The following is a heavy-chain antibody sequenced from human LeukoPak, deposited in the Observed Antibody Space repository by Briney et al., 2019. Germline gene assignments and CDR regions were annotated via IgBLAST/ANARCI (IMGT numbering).Heavy chain of an antibody. CDR3: AKVSSGSYYHDY. J-gene: IGHJ4*02. Sequence: GGSLRLSCAASGFTFSSYAMSWVRQAPGKGLEWVSAISGSGGSTYYADSVKGRFTISRDNSKNTLYLQMNSLRAEDSAVYYCAKVSSGSYYHDYWGQGTLVTVSS. CDR2: ISGSGGST. D-gene: IGHD1-26*01. CDR1: GFTFSSYA. V-gene: IGHV3-23*01.